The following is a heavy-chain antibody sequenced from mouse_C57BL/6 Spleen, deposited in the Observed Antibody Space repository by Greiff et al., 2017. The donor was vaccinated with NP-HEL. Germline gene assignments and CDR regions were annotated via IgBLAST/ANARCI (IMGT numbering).Heavy chain of an antibody. Sequence: QVQLQQPGAELVKPGASVKLSCKASGYTFTSYWMHWVKQRPGQGLEWIGMIHPNSGSTNYNEKFKSKATLTVDKSSSTAYMQLSSLTSGDSAVYYGANALYGSSLAYWGQGTLVTVSA. CDR2: IHPNSGST. J-gene: IGHJ3*01. D-gene: IGHD1-1*01. CDR3: ANALYGSSLAY. V-gene: IGHV1-64*01. CDR1: GYTFTSYW.